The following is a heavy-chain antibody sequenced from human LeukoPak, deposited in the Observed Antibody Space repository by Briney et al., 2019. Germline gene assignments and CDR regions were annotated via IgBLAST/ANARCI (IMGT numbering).Heavy chain of an antibody. V-gene: IGHV3-9*01. CDR1: GFTFDDYA. CDR3: AKTLGSSGWYGAFDI. Sequence: GRSLRLSCAASGFTFDDYAIHWVRQAPGKGLEWVSGISWNSGSIGYADSVKGRFTISRDNAKNSLYLQMNSLRAEDTALYYCAKTLGSSGWYGAFDIWGQGTMVTVSS. CDR2: ISWNSGSI. J-gene: IGHJ3*02. D-gene: IGHD6-19*01.